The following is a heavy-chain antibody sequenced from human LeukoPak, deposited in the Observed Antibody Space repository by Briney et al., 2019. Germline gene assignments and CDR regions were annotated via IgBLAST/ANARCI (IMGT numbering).Heavy chain of an antibody. D-gene: IGHD5-18*01. CDR1: GFTFSSYG. J-gene: IGHJ3*02. V-gene: IGHV3-73*01. CDR3: TVGGYRYGLDAFDI. Sequence: GGSLRLSCAASGFTFSSYGMSWVRQASGKGREWVGRIRSTANSYATAYDVSVKGRFTISRDDSKDTASLQMNNLKTEDTAVYYCTVGGYRYGLDAFDIWGQGTMVTVSS. CDR2: IRSTANSYAT.